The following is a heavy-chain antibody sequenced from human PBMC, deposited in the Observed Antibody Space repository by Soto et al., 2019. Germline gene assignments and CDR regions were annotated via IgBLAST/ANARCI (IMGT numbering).Heavy chain of an antibody. CDR2: IYSGGST. CDR3: ARGLVVPAGIRYYYYGMDV. V-gene: IGHV3-53*01. J-gene: IGHJ6*02. CDR1: GFTVSDNY. D-gene: IGHD2-2*01. Sequence: GGSLRLSCAASGFTVSDNYMSWVRQAPGKGLEWVSLIYSGGSTYYADSVKGRFTISRDNSKNTLYLQMNSLRAEDTAVYYCARGLVVPAGIRYYYYGMDVWGQGTTVTVSS.